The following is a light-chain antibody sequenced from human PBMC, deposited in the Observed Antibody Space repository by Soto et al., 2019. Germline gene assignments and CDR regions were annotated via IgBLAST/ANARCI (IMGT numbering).Light chain of an antibody. CDR1: ERIYSAY. J-gene: IGKJ1*01. V-gene: IGKV3-15*01. CDR3: QQYDNWPPWT. CDR2: GAS. Sequence: EIVLTQSPDTKSLSPGERATLSCRASERIYSAYLGWYQQKPGQAPRLLIYGASTRATDIPARFSGSGSGIEFTLTIDSLQSEDFAVYYCQQYDNWPPWTFGQGAKV.